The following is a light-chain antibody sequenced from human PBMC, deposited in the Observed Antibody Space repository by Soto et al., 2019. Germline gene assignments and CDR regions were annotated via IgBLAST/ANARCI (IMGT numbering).Light chain of an antibody. V-gene: IGKV4-1*01. Sequence: DIVMTQSPDSLAVSLGERATINCKSSQSVLYSSNNKNFLAWYQQKPRQPPKLLISWASTRESGVPDRFSGSGSGKDFTLTITSLQAEDVAVYYCQQYYSAPCTFGQGTKLEIK. CDR1: QSVLYSSNNKNF. J-gene: IGKJ2*02. CDR2: WAS. CDR3: QQYYSAPCT.